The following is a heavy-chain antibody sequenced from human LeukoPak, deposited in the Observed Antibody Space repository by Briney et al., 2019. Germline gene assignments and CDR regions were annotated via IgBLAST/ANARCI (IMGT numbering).Heavy chain of an antibody. D-gene: IGHD3-22*01. Sequence: GGSLRLSCAASGFTVSSNYMSWVRQAPGKGLEWVSVIYSGGSTYYADSVKGRFTISRDNSKNTLYLQMNSLRVEDTAVYYCARYYDSSGYYVGDYYYGLDVWGQGTTVTVSS. CDR3: ARYYDSSGYYVGDYYYGLDV. V-gene: IGHV3-66*01. CDR1: GFTVSSNY. J-gene: IGHJ6*02. CDR2: IYSGGST.